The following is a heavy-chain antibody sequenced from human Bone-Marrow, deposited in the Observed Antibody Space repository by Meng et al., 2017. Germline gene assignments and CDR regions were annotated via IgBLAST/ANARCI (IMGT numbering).Heavy chain of an antibody. CDR2: ISYDGSNK. J-gene: IGHJ4*02. D-gene: IGHD4-23*01. V-gene: IGHV3-30*01. CDR1: GFTFSSYA. CDR3: ARVGYGGNSDYFDY. Sequence: GGSLRLSCAASGFTFSSYAIHWVRQAPGKGLEWVAVISYDGSNKYYADSVKGRFTISRDNSKNTLYLQMNSLRAEDTAVYYCARVGYGGNSDYFDYWGQGTLVTVSS.